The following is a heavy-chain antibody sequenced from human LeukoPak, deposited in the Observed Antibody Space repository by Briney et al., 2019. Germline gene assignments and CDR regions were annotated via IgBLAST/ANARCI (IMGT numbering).Heavy chain of an antibody. Sequence: ASVKVSCKASGYTFTSYGISWVRQAPGQGLEWMGWISAYNGNTNYAQKLQGRVTMTTDTSTSTAYMELRSLRPDDTAVYYCARSWSLVVVAAGGFWGQGTLVTVSS. CDR2: ISAYNGNT. CDR1: GYTFTSYG. V-gene: IGHV1-18*04. CDR3: ARSWSLVVVAAGGF. D-gene: IGHD2-15*01. J-gene: IGHJ4*02.